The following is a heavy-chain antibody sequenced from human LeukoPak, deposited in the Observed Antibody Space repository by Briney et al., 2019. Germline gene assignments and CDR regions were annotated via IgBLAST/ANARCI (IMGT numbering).Heavy chain of an antibody. J-gene: IGHJ1*01. Sequence: PGGSLRLSCAASGFSFSLFGMHWVRQSPDKGLEWIAFIQFDGTQTFYLESVKGRFTISRDNNRNVVSLEMTRLRGDDTATYFCARDGRRNCSLPNCYPLRHWGQGALVTVSS. CDR2: IQFDGTQT. CDR3: ARDGRRNCSLPNCYPLRH. V-gene: IGHV3-30*02. CDR1: GFSFSLFG. D-gene: IGHD1-1*01.